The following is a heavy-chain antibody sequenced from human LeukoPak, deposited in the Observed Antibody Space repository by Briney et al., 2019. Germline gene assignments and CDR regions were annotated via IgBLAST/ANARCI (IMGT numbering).Heavy chain of an antibody. D-gene: IGHD2-2*01. J-gene: IGHJ6*03. Sequence: GGSLRLSCAASGFTFSDYYMSWIRQAPGKGLEWVSYISSSGSTIYYADSVKGRFTISRDNAKNSLYLQMNSLRAEDTAVYYCARESLSDYYYYYMDVWGKGTTVTVPS. CDR3: ARESLSDYYYYYMDV. CDR1: GFTFSDYY. CDR2: ISSSGSTI. V-gene: IGHV3-11*04.